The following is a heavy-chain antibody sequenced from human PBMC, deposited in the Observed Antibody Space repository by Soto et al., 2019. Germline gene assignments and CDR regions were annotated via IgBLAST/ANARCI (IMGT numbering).Heavy chain of an antibody. V-gene: IGHV3-53*01. CDR3: ARDGGSGTAVAGIQYSGMDV. J-gene: IGHJ6*02. CDR2: IYIDGST. Sequence: EVPLVDSGGDLIQPGGSLRLSCGASGFTVSGNSLSWVRQAPGKGLEWVSYIYIDGSTYYADSVRGRFTLTRDNSKNTLYLQMNNLRGQDTAGYYCARDGGSGTAVAGIQYSGMDVWGQGTTVTVSS. D-gene: IGHD6-19*01. CDR1: GFTVSGNS.